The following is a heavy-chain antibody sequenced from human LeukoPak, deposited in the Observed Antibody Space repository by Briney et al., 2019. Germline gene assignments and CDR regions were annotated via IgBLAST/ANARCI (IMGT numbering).Heavy chain of an antibody. CDR1: GGSISTYY. V-gene: IGHV4-59*01. Sequence: SETLSLTCTVSGGSISTYYWTWIRQPPGKGLEYIGYIYYSGSTNSNPSLKSRVTISVDTSKNQFSLRLSSVTAADTAVYYCARVYGSGYYFRGAFDIWGQGTMVTVSS. J-gene: IGHJ3*02. D-gene: IGHD5-12*01. CDR2: IYYSGST. CDR3: ARVYGSGYYFRGAFDI.